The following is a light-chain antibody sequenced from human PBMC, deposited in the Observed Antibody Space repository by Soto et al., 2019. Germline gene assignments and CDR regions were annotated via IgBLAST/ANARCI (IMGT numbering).Light chain of an antibody. CDR1: QSLVHRDGNTY. J-gene: IGKJ1*01. Sequence: VAVTLYPLSLPVTLGQAASISCRSSQSLVHRDGNTYVRWFRQSTGQSPRRLIYKASNRDSGVPDRFSGSGSGTDFTLKISRVEAEDVGVDYCTHATHWLWPFGQG. V-gene: IGKV2-30*02. CDR2: KAS. CDR3: THATHWLWP.